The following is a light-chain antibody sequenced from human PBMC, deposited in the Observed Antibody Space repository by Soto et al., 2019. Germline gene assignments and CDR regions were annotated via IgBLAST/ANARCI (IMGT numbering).Light chain of an antibody. J-gene: IGLJ1*01. V-gene: IGLV2-14*03. Sequence: QSVLTQPASVFGSPGQPITIFCTGTSSDVGGYNFVSWYQQHPGKAPKLMIYEVSNRPSGVSNRFSGSKSGNTASLTISGLQPEDEADYYCSSYTTSSTVVFGTGTKVTVL. CDR2: EVS. CDR3: SSYTTSSTVV. CDR1: SSDVGGYNF.